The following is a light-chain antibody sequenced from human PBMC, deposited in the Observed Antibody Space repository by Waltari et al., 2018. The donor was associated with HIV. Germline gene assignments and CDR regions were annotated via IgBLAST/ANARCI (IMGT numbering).Light chain of an antibody. Sequence: SYELTQPSSVSVSPGQTARITCSGDKLPEKYARWFQQRPGQAPVLLIYKDTERPSWMSGRFSGSSSGTTVTLTITGAQVEDEADYYCYSTSDDNVVFAGGTKLMVL. J-gene: IGLJ2*01. CDR3: YSTSDDNVV. CDR2: KDT. CDR1: KLPEKY. V-gene: IGLV3-27*01.